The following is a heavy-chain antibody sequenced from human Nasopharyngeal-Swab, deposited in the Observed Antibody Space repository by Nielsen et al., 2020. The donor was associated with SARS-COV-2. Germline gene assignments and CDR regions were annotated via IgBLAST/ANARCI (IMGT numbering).Heavy chain of an antibody. CDR1: GYSFTNYG. J-gene: IGHJ5*02. CDR2: INTKTGNP. D-gene: IGHD2-15*01. V-gene: IGHV7-4-1*02. CDR3: ARDGTHCSGGTCFDN. Sequence: ASVKVSCKASGYSFTNYGVNWVRQAPAQGLEWMGWINTKTGNPTYAQGFTGRFVFSLDTSVTTAYLQISSLEAEDTAVYYCARDGTHCSGGTCFDNWGQGTLVTVSS.